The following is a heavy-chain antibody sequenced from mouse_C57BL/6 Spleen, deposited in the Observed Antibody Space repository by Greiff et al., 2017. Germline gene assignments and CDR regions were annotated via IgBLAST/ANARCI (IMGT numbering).Heavy chain of an antibody. Sequence: VKLMESGAELVKPGASVKISCKASGYAFSSYWMNWVKQRPGKGLEWIGQIYPGDGDTNYNGKFKGKDTLTADKSSSTAYMQLSSLTSEDSAVYFCARERGYDYHYAMDYWGQGTSVTVSS. D-gene: IGHD2-4*01. CDR2: IYPGDGDT. CDR1: GYAFSSYW. J-gene: IGHJ4*01. CDR3: ARERGYDYHYAMDY. V-gene: IGHV1-80*01.